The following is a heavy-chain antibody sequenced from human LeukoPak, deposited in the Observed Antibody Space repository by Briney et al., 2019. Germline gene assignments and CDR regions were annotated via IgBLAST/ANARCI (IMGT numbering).Heavy chain of an antibody. J-gene: IGHJ4*02. CDR1: GGSISSYY. V-gene: IGHV4-59*08. Sequence: SETLSLTCTVSGGSISSYYWSWIRQPPGKGLEWIGYIYNSGTTAYNPSLKSRVTISADTSKNQFSLRLSSVTAADTAVYYCARWWDHYGGGWGFDYWGQGTLVTVSS. CDR3: ARWWDHYGGGWGFDY. D-gene: IGHD3-10*01. CDR2: IYNSGTT.